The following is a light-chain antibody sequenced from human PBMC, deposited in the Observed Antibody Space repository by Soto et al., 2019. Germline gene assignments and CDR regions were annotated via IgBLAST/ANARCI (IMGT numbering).Light chain of an antibody. CDR3: QQSYSTPPT. V-gene: IGKV1-9*01. Sequence: IQLTQSPSSLSASVGDRVTITCRASQGISSYLAWYQQKPGKAPKLLIYAASTLQSGVPSRFSGSGSGTEFTLTISSLQPDDFATYYCQQSYSTPPTFGQGTKVDIK. CDR1: QGISSY. CDR2: AAS. J-gene: IGKJ1*01.